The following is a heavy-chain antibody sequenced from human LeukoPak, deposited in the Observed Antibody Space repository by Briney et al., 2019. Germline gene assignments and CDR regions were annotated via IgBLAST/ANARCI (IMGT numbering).Heavy chain of an antibody. J-gene: IGHJ4*02. D-gene: IGHD3-3*01. CDR1: GYTFTSYD. V-gene: IGHV1-8*01. CDR2: MNPNSGNT. Sequence: ASVKVSCKASGYTFTSYDINWVRQATGQGLEWMGWMNPNSGNTGYAQKFQGRVTMARNTSISTAYMELSSLRSEDTAVYYCARAGFWSGYPTFDYWGQGTLVTVSS. CDR3: ARAGFWSGYPTFDY.